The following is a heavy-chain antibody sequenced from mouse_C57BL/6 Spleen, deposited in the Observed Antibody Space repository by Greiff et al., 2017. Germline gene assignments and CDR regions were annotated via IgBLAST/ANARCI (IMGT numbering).Heavy chain of an antibody. V-gene: IGHV1-63*01. CDR3: ARGDYYGSSYGYFDV. D-gene: IGHD1-1*01. Sequence: VMLVESGAELVRPGTSVKMSCKASGYTFTNYWIGWAKQRPGHGLEWIGDIYPGGGYTNYNEKFKGKATLTADKSSSTAYMQFSSLTSEDSAIYYCARGDYYGSSYGYFDVWGTGTTVTVSS. J-gene: IGHJ1*03. CDR1: GYTFTNYW. CDR2: IYPGGGYT.